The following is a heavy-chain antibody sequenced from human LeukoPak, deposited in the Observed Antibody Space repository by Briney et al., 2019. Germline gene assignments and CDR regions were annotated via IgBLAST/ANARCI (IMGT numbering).Heavy chain of an antibody. Sequence: PSETLSHTCAVYGGSFSGYYWSWIRQPPGKGLEWIGEINHSGSTNYNPSLKSRVTISVDTSKNQFSLKLSSVTAADTAVYYCARGMSYYDSSGYSRTKRFDPWGQGTLVTVSS. J-gene: IGHJ5*02. D-gene: IGHD3-22*01. CDR3: ARGMSYYDSSGYSRTKRFDP. CDR1: GGSFSGYY. CDR2: INHSGST. V-gene: IGHV4-34*01.